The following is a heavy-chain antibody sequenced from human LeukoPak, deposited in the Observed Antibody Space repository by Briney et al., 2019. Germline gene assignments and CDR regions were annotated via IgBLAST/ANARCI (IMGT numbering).Heavy chain of an antibody. CDR2: IYSAGTS. CDR3: AKCILTGYYKGYMDV. CDR1: GFSVSAIY. V-gene: IGHV3-53*01. J-gene: IGHJ6*03. D-gene: IGHD3-9*01. Sequence: GGSLRLSCTVSGFSVSAIYLSWVRQVPGKGLQWVPGIYSAGTSFHAESLEGRFTISRDNAKNSVYLQMNSLRAEDTAVYYCAKCILTGYYKGYMDVWGKGTTVTISS.